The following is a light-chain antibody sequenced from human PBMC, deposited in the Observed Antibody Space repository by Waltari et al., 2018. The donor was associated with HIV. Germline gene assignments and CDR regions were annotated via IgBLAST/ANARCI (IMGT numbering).Light chain of an antibody. CDR2: DKN. CDR1: SLRTYY. Sequence: SSELTQDPAVSVALGQPVRITCQGDSLRTYYATGYQQKPGQAPLLVIFDKNNRPSGIPDRFSGSSSGNTASLTITGTQAEDEGDYYCNSRDKSGNFVVFGGGTKLTVL. J-gene: IGLJ2*01. V-gene: IGLV3-19*01. CDR3: NSRDKSGNFVV.